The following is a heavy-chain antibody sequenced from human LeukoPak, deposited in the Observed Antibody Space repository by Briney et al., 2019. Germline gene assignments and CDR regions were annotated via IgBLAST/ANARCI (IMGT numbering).Heavy chain of an antibody. D-gene: IGHD3-10*01. V-gene: IGHV4-34*01. CDR2: INHSGST. J-gene: IGHJ5*02. CDR1: GGSFSGYY. CDR3: ARGRLYYYGSGNRSGGYWFDP. Sequence: SETLSLTCAVYGGSFSGYYWSWIRQPPGKGLEWIGEINHSGSTNYNPSLKSRVTISVDTSKNQFSLKLSSVTAADKAVYYCARGRLYYYGSGNRSGGYWFDPWGQGTLVTVSS.